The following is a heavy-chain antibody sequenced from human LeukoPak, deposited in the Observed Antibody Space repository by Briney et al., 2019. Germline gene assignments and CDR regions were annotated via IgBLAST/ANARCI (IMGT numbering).Heavy chain of an antibody. J-gene: IGHJ4*02. V-gene: IGHV3-49*04. CDR1: GFTFGDYA. Sequence: GGSLRPSCRASGFTFGDYAMSWVRQAPGKGLEWVGFIRSKAYGGTTEYAASVKGRFTISREDSKSIAYLQTNSLKTKDTAVYYCTRALCSSTSCYGYQYYFDYWGQGTLVTVSS. CDR2: IRSKAYGGTT. D-gene: IGHD2-2*01. CDR3: TRALCSSTSCYGYQYYFDY.